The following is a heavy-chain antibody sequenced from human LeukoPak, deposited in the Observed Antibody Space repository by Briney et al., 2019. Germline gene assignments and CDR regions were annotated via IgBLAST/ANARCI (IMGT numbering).Heavy chain of an antibody. CDR1: GFTFSSYS. CDR2: ISSSSSYI. V-gene: IGHV3-21*01. Sequence: GGSLRLSCAASGFTFSSYSMNWVRQAPGKGLEWVSSISSSSSYIYYADSVKGRFTISRDNAKNTLYLQMNSLRAEDTAVYYCAKSYDFWSGYYGYWGQGTLVTVSS. D-gene: IGHD3-3*01. J-gene: IGHJ4*02. CDR3: AKSYDFWSGYYGY.